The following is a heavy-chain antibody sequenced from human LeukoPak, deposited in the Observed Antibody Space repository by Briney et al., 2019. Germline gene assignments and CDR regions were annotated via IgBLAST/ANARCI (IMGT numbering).Heavy chain of an antibody. Sequence: GGSLRLSCAASGFTFSNAWMSWVRQAPGKGLEWVGCIKSKTDGGTTDYAAPVKGRFTISRDDSKNTLYLQMNSLKTENTAVYYCTTCLVAPAAEHFYGMDVWGQGTTVTVSS. J-gene: IGHJ6*02. V-gene: IGHV3-15*01. D-gene: IGHD2-2*01. CDR1: GFTFSNAW. CDR2: IKSKTDGGTT. CDR3: TTCLVAPAAEHFYGMDV.